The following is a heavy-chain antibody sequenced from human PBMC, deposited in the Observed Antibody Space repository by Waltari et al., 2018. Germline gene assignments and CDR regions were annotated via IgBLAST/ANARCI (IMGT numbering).Heavy chain of an antibody. Sequence: EVQLVESGGGLVKPGGSLRLSCAASGFTFSSYSMNWVRQAPGQGLEWVSSISSSSSYIYYADSVKGRFTISRDNAKNSLYLQMNSLRAEDTAVYYCAREGYGGSSTDYYYGMDVWGQGTTVTVSS. CDR3: AREGYGGSSTDYYYGMDV. CDR1: GFTFSSYS. CDR2: ISSSSSYI. V-gene: IGHV3-21*01. J-gene: IGHJ6*02. D-gene: IGHD1-26*01.